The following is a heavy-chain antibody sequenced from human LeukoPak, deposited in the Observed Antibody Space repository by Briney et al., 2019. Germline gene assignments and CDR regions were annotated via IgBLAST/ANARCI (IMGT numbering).Heavy chain of an antibody. CDR1: GYTFTSYG. V-gene: IGHV1-18*01. Sequence: GASVKVSCKASGYTFTSYGISWVRQAPGQGLEWMGWISAYNGNTNYAQKLQGRVTMTTDTSTSTAYMELRSLRSDGTAVYYCASFGAVAGTQRRQPSYAFDIWGQGTMVTVSS. CDR3: ASFGAVAGTQRRQPSYAFDI. J-gene: IGHJ3*02. D-gene: IGHD6-19*01. CDR2: ISAYNGNT.